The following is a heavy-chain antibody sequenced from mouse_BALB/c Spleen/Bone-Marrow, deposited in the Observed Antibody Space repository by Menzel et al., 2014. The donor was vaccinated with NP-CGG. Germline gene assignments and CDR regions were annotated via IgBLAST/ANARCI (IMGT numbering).Heavy chain of an antibody. CDR3: ARQILRGFAY. Sequence: EVQLVESEGGLVKPGGSLKLSCAASGFAFSSYDMSWVRQTPEKRLEWVAYTSSGGGSTYYSDTVKGRFTISRDNAKNTLYLQMSSLKSEDTAMYYCARQILRGFAYWGQGTLVSVSA. J-gene: IGHJ3*01. V-gene: IGHV5-12-1*01. CDR2: TSSGGGST. CDR1: GFAFSSYD. D-gene: IGHD1-1*01.